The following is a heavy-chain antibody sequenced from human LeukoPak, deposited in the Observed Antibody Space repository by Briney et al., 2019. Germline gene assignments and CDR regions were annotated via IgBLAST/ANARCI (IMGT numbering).Heavy chain of an antibody. J-gene: IGHJ4*02. CDR3: AYSGGYYFGVFDF. D-gene: IGHD6-19*01. CDR2: IYPGVSAT. Sequence: GESLKISCQSSGYSFPSYWIGLVRQMRGKGLGLVGIIYPGVSATRYTQSFQAQVTISVVKSISTAYLQWSSLNASATAMYYCAYSGGYYFGVFDFWGRGTLVSVSS. CDR1: GYSFPSYW. V-gene: IGHV5-51*01.